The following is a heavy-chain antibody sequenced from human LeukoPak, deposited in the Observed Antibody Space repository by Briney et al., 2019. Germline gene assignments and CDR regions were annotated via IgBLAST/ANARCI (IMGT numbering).Heavy chain of an antibody. D-gene: IGHD6-19*01. J-gene: IGHJ4*02. V-gene: IGHV1-2*02. CDR1: GYTFTGYY. CDR3: AGSIAVAGKMGFDY. Sequence: GASVKVSCKASGYTFTGYYTHWVRQAPGQGLEWMGWINPNSGGTNYAQKFQGRVTMTRDTSISTAYMELSRLRSDDTAVYYCAGSIAVAGKMGFDYWGQGTLVTVSS. CDR2: INPNSGGT.